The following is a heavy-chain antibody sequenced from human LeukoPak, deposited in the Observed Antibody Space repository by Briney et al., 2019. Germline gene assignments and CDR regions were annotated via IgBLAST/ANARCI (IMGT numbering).Heavy chain of an antibody. V-gene: IGHV1-8*03. J-gene: IGHJ3*02. D-gene: IGHD3-3*01. CDR3: ARGRSNDFWSGLVLFAFDI. CDR1: GYTFTSYD. Sequence: ASVKVSCKASGYTFTSYDINWVRQATGQGLEWMGWMNPNSGNTGYAQKFRGRVTITRNTSISTAYMELSSLRSEDTAVYYCARGRSNDFWSGLVLFAFDIWGQGTMVTVSS. CDR2: MNPNSGNT.